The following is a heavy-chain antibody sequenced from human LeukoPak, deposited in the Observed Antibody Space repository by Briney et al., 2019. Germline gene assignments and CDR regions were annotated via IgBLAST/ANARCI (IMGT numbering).Heavy chain of an antibody. CDR2: IIPIFGTA. J-gene: IGHJ1*01. V-gene: IGHV1-69*13. Sequence: ALVKVSCKASGGTFSSYAISWVRQAPGQGLEWMGGIIPIFGTANYAQKFQGRVTITADESTSTAYMELSSLRSEDTAVYYCARDPNNYCSGGSCLFESTSYFQHWGQGTLVTVSS. CDR3: ARDPNNYCSGGSCLFESTSYFQH. D-gene: IGHD2-15*01. CDR1: GGTFSSYA.